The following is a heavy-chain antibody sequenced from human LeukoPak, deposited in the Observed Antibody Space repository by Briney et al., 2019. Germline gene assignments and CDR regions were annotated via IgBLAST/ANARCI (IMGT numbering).Heavy chain of an antibody. J-gene: IGHJ3*02. CDR1: GGSISSGGYY. Sequence: PSETLSLTCTVSGGSISSGGYYWSWIRQHPGTGLEWVGYIYYSGSTYYNPSLKSRVTISVDTSKNQFSLKLSSVTAADTAVYYCARTRSHVIWGQGTMVTVSS. D-gene: IGHD1-14*01. V-gene: IGHV4-31*03. CDR2: IYYSGST. CDR3: ARTRSHVI.